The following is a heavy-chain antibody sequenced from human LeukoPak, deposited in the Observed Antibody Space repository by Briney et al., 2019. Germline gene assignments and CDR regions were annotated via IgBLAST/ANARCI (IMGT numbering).Heavy chain of an antibody. CDR1: GFTFTSSA. J-gene: IGHJ3*02. Sequence: SVKVSCKASGFTFTSSAVQWVRQARGQRLEWIGWIVVGSGDTNSAQKFQERVTITRDMSTRTAYMELSSLRSEDTAVYYCARDPPGWGYTAMVGGSHDAFDIWGQGTMVTVSS. V-gene: IGHV1-58*01. D-gene: IGHD5-18*01. CDR3: ARDPPGWGYTAMVGGSHDAFDI. CDR2: IVVGSGDT.